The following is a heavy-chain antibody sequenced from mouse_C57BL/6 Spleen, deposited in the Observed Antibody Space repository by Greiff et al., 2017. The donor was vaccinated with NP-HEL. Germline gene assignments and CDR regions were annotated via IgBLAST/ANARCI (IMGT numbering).Heavy chain of an antibody. V-gene: IGHV1-7*01. CDR2: INPSSGYT. J-gene: IGHJ2*01. CDR1: GYTFTSYW. Sequence: QVQLKQSGAELAKPGASVKLSCKASGYTFTSYWMHWVKQRPGQGLEWIGYINPSSGYTKYNQKFKDKATLTADKSSSTAYMQLSSLTYEDSAVYYCARSAYYSNYDFDYWGQGTTLTVSS. D-gene: IGHD2-5*01. CDR3: ARSAYYSNYDFDY.